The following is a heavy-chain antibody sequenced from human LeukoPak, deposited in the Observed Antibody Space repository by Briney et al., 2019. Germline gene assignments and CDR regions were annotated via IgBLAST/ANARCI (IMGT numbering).Heavy chain of an antibody. V-gene: IGHV6-1*01. CDR1: GDSVSSNSAA. D-gene: IGHD2-2*02. J-gene: IGHJ6*02. CDR2: TYYRSKWYN. CDR3: ARDRYCSSTSCYTYYYYYGMDV. Sequence: SQTLSLTCAISGDSVSSNSAAWNWIRQSPSRGLEWLGRTYYRSKWYNDYAVSVKSRITINPDTSKNQFSLQLNSVTPEDTAVYYCARDRYCSSTSCYTYYYYYGMDVWGQGTTVTVSS.